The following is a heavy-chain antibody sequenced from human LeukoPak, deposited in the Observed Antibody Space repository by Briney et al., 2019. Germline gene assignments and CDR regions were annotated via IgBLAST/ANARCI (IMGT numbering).Heavy chain of an antibody. D-gene: IGHD4-23*01. CDR1: GFTFSSYA. J-gene: IGHJ4*02. Sequence: GRSLRLSCAASGFTFSSYAMHWVRQAPGKGLEWVAVISYDGSNKYYADSVKGRFTISRDNSKNTLYLQMNSLRAEDTAVYYCARDPPVVTEYYFDYWGKGTLVTVSS. V-gene: IGHV3-30*04. CDR2: ISYDGSNK. CDR3: ARDPPVVTEYYFDY.